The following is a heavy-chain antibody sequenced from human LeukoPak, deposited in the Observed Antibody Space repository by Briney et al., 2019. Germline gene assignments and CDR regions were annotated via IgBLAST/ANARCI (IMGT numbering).Heavy chain of an antibody. CDR3: ARVEKGYYDSSGYFDY. J-gene: IGHJ4*02. V-gene: IGHV4-30-4*01. CDR2: IYYSGSP. CDR1: GGSISSGDYY. Sequence: SQTLSLTCTVSGGSISSGDYYWSWIRQPPGKGLEWIGYIYYSGSPYYNPSLKSRVTISVDTSKNQFSLKLSSVTAADTAVYYCARVEKGYYDSSGYFDYWGQGTLVTVSS. D-gene: IGHD3-22*01.